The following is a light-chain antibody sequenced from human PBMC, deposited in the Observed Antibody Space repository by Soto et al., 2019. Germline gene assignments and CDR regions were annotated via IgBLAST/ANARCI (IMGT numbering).Light chain of an antibody. V-gene: IGLV2-14*01. CDR3: SSYTDSSNYV. CDR1: SMDLAIYNY. CDR2: QVT. J-gene: IGLJ1*01. Sequence: QSALTQPASVSGSPGQSITISCTGTSMDLAIYNYVSWYQQQPGKAPKLMIYQVTNRPSGVSNRFSGSRSGNTASLTISGLQAEDEADYYCSSYTDSSNYVFGTGTKVTVL.